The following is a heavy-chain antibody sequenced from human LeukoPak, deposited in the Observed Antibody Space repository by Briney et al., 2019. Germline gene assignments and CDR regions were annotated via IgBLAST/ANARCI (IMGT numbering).Heavy chain of an antibody. CDR3: ARGFRDTAMFLDY. Sequence: GGSLRLSCAASGFTCSSYERNCVRQAPGKGLEWISAISGSSSNVYYAASVRGRFTISRDNAENPLYLQLNTMRAEDTAGYYCARGFRDTAMFLDYWGQGALVTVSS. J-gene: IGHJ4*02. D-gene: IGHD5-18*01. V-gene: IGHV3-48*03. CDR1: GFTCSSYE. CDR2: ISGSSSNV.